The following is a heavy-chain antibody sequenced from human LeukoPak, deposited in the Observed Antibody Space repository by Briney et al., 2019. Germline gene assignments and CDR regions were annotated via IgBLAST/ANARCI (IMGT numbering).Heavy chain of an antibody. Sequence: WASVTVSCKASGYTFTTYAISWVRQAPGQGLEWMGWISTYNGNTNYAQKFQGRVTLTTDTSTRTAYMDLRSLRSDDTAVYHCARVALGSWYFDLWGRGTLVTVSS. CDR3: ARVALGSWYFDL. J-gene: IGHJ2*01. CDR2: ISTYNGNT. CDR1: GYTFTTYA. V-gene: IGHV1-18*01. D-gene: IGHD2-15*01.